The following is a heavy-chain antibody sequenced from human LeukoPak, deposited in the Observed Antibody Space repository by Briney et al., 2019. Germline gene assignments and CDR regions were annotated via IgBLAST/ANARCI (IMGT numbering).Heavy chain of an antibody. J-gene: IGHJ5*02. D-gene: IGHD2-2*01. Sequence: ASVKVSCKASGYTSTSYGISWVRQAPGQGLEWMGWISAYNGNTNYAQKLQGRVTMTTDTSTSTAYMELRSLRSDDTAVYYCARDLYCSSTSCPLGWWFDPWGQGTLVTVSS. V-gene: IGHV1-18*01. CDR3: ARDLYCSSTSCPLGWWFDP. CDR1: GYTSTSYG. CDR2: ISAYNGNT.